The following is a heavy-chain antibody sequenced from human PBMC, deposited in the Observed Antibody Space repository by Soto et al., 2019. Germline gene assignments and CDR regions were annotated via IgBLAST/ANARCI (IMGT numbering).Heavy chain of an antibody. CDR3: AQETVTAGGNHYSDP. CDR2: VYHTGDT. D-gene: IGHD4-4*01. V-gene: IGHV4-4*01. CDR1: GGTVASRLW. Sequence: YLGGGACGGTVASRLWGGWISQSPGGGLEWIGNVYHTGDTNFNPSLQSRVTISVDKSNNQFSLRLNSLTAADTDVYFCAQETVTAGGNHYSDPWGPGTLVTVS. J-gene: IGHJ5*02.